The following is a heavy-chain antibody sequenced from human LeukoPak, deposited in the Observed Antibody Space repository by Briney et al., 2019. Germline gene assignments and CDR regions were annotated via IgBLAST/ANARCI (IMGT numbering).Heavy chain of an antibody. CDR1: GCTFSSYS. J-gene: IGHJ4*02. Sequence: PGGSLRLSGAASGCTFSSYSMNWVRQAPGKGLEWVSSISSSSSYIYNADPVKGRSTISRDNAKNSLYLQMNSLRAEDTAVYYCARGVLRFLEPLCPPFDYWGQGTLVTVSS. D-gene: IGHD3-3*01. CDR3: ARGVLRFLEPLCPPFDY. V-gene: IGHV3-21*01. CDR2: ISSSSSYI.